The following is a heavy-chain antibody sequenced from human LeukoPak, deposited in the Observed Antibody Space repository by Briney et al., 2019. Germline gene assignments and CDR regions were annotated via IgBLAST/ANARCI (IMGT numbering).Heavy chain of an antibody. V-gene: IGHV3-23*01. CDR3: AKDPLVVAVTYYFDY. CDR1: RFTFSSYA. D-gene: IGHD2-15*01. CDR2: ISGSGGST. J-gene: IGHJ4*02. Sequence: HAGGSLRLSCAASRFTFSSYAMSWVRQAPGKGLEWVSAISGSGGSTYYADSVKGRFTISRDNSKNTLYLQMNSLRAEDTAVYYCAKDPLVVAVTYYFDYWGQGTLVTVSS.